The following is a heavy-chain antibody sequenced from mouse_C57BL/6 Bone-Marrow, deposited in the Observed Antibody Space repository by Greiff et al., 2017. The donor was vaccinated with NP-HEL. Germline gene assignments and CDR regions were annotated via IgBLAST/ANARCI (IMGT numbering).Heavy chain of an antibody. Sequence: EVKLVESEGGLVQPGSSMKLSCTASGFTFSDYYMAWVRQVPEKGLEWVANINYDGSSTYYLDSLKSRFIISRDNAKNILYLQMSSLKSEDTATYYCAREGGEGWYFDVWGTGTTVTVSS. J-gene: IGHJ1*03. V-gene: IGHV5-16*01. CDR2: INYDGSST. CDR3: AREGGEGWYFDV. CDR1: GFTFSDYY.